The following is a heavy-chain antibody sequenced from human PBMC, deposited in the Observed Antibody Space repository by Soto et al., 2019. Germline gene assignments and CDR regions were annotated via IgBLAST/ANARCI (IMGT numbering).Heavy chain of an antibody. Sequence: ASVKVSCKASGYTFTSYAMYWVRQAPGQGLEWMGWINTYNGDTKYAQKFQGRVTMTRDTSTSTAYMELSSLRSDDTSVYFCARAAQDIVLVPAPRDYYYYGMDVWGQGTTVTVSS. CDR1: GYTFTSYA. CDR3: ARAAQDIVLVPAPRDYYYYGMDV. J-gene: IGHJ6*02. V-gene: IGHV1-3*04. CDR2: INTYNGDT. D-gene: IGHD2-2*01.